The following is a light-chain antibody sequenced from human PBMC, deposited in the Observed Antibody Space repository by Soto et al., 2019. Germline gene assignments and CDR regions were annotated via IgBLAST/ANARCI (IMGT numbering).Light chain of an antibody. Sequence: DIQMTQSPSTLPASVGDRVTITCRGSQNVNRWLAWYQQKPGKAPKLLIFEASSLESGVPSRCSGSGSQTEFTLTISSLQPDDFATYYCQQYDSYPWTFGQGTKVEI. J-gene: IGKJ1*01. V-gene: IGKV1-5*03. CDR2: EAS. CDR3: QQYDSYPWT. CDR1: QNVNRW.